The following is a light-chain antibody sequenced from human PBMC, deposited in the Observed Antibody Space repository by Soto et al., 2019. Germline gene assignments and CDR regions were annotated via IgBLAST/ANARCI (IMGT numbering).Light chain of an antibody. J-gene: IGLJ1*01. CDR3: AAWNDNPNGPGYV. Sequence: QSVLTQPPSASXXPGQRVTISCSGSSSNIGSNSVNWYQRLPGTAPRLLIYSDDQRPSGIPDRFSGSKSGTSASLAISGLQSEDEADYFCAAWNDNPNGPGYVFGTGTKVTVL. CDR2: SDD. CDR1: SSNIGSNS. V-gene: IGLV1-44*01.